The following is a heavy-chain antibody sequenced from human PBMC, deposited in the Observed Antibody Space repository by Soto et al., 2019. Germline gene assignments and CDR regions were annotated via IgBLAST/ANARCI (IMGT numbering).Heavy chain of an antibody. Sequence: QVQLVQSGAEVKKPGASVKVSCEASGYTFSSYHISWVRQASGQGLEWMGGVNPNSNETDYAQKFQGRVTMTGNTSIRTAYMELSSLRTDDTAVYYCVRSGRRSGIDYGGQGPLVTVSS. CDR3: VRSGRRSGIDY. J-gene: IGHJ4*02. D-gene: IGHD5-12*01. CDR1: GYTFSSYH. V-gene: IGHV1-8*01. CDR2: VNPNSNET.